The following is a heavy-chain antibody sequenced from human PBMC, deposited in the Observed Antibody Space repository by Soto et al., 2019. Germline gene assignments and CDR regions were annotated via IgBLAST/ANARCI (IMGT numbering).Heavy chain of an antibody. V-gene: IGHV1-18*01. J-gene: IGHJ4*02. CDR1: GYTFISYG. CDR2: ISGYNGNT. CDR3: ARGVLPPTYYDFWSGSLPHHLDY. Sequence: ASVKVSCKASGYTFISYGISWVRQAPGQGLECMGWISGYNGNTNYAQKLQGRVTMTTDTSTSTAYMELRSLRSDDTAVYYCARGVLPPTYYDFWSGSLPHHLDYWGQGTLVTVSS. D-gene: IGHD3-3*01.